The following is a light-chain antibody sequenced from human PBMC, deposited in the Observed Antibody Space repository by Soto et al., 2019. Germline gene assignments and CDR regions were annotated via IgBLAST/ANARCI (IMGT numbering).Light chain of an antibody. V-gene: IGLV2-14*03. CDR3: SSFRRGNTEVV. CDR1: SSDIGGYDY. Sequence: QSALTQPASVSGSPGQSITISCTGTSSDIGGYDYVSWYQQHPGKVPKLMIFDVSYRPSGVSNRFSGAKSGNTASLTISGVQAEDEAEYYCSSFRRGNTEVVFGGGTKLTVL. CDR2: DVS. J-gene: IGLJ2*01.